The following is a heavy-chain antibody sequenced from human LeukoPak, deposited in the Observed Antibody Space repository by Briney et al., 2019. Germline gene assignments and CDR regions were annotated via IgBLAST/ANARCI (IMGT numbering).Heavy chain of an antibody. Sequence: ASVKVSCKASGYTFTSYYMHWVRQAPGQGLEWMGIINPSGGSTSYAQKFQGRVTMTRDTSTSTVYMELSSLRSEDTAVYYCARTPQAAAGTAGSYFDYWGQGTLVTVSP. V-gene: IGHV1-46*01. J-gene: IGHJ4*02. CDR1: GYTFTSYY. CDR2: INPSGGST. CDR3: ARTPQAAAGTAGSYFDY. D-gene: IGHD6-13*01.